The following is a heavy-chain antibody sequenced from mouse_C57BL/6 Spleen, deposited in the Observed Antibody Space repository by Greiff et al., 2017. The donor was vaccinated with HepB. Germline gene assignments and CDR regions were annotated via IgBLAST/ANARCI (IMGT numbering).Heavy chain of an antibody. CDR3: AREGGGAMDY. Sequence: EVQLQQSGPELVKPGASVKISCKASGYTFTDYYMNWVKQSHGKSLEWIGDINPNNGGTSYNQKFKGKATLTVDKSSSTAYMELRSLTSEDSAVYYCAREGGGAMDYWGQGTSVTVSS. J-gene: IGHJ4*01. CDR2: INPNNGGT. D-gene: IGHD1-1*02. CDR1: GYTFTDYY. V-gene: IGHV1-26*01.